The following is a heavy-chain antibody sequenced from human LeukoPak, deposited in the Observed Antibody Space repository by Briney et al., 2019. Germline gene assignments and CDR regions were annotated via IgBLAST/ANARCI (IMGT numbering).Heavy chain of an antibody. V-gene: IGHV4-34*01. CDR1: GGSFSGYY. CDR3: ARQNSILYDGFDI. J-gene: IGHJ3*02. D-gene: IGHD4-23*01. Sequence: SETLSLTCAVYGGSFSGYYWSWIRQPPGKGLEWIGEINHSGSTNYNPSLKSRVTISVDTSKNQFSLKLSSVTAADTAVYYCARQNSILYDGFDIWGQGTMVTVSS. CDR2: INHSGST.